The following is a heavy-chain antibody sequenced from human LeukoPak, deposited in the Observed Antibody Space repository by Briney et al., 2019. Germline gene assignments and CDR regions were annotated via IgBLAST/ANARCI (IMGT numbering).Heavy chain of an antibody. CDR3: AKDLGQLWFDY. CDR1: GFTFSNYW. V-gene: IGHV3-23*01. Sequence: PGGSLRFSCAASGFTFSNYWMSWVRQAPGKGLEWVSAISGSGGSTYYADSVKGRFTISRDNSKNTLYLQMNSLRAEDTAVYYCAKDLGQLWFDYWGQGTLVTASS. CDR2: ISGSGGST. D-gene: IGHD5-18*01. J-gene: IGHJ4*02.